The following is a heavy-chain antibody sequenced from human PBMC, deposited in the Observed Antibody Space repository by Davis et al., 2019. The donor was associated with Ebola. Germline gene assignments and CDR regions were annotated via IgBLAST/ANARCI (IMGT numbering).Heavy chain of an antibody. Sequence: AASVKVSCKASGYTFTSYYMHWVRQAPGQGLEWMGIINPSGGSTSYVQKFQGRVTMTRDTSISTAYMELSRLTSDDTAVYYCASGTTVTTGFDNWGQGTLVTVSS. CDR1: GYTFTSYY. V-gene: IGHV1-46*01. D-gene: IGHD4-17*01. CDR3: ASGTTVTTGFDN. CDR2: INPSGGST. J-gene: IGHJ4*02.